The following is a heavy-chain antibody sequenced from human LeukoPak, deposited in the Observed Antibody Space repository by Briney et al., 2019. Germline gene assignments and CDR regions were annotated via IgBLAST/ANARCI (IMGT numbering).Heavy chain of an antibody. V-gene: IGHV4-39*07. CDR2: IYYSGST. Sequence: PSETLSLTCTVSGGSISSSSYYWGWIRQPPGKGLEWIGSIYYSGSTYYNPSLKSRVTISVDTSKNQFSLKLSSVTAADTAVYYCAKSTPTSGAYYYYYYYMDVWGKGTTVTVSS. D-gene: IGHD5-12*01. J-gene: IGHJ6*03. CDR3: AKSTPTSGAYYYYYYYMDV. CDR1: GGSISSSSYY.